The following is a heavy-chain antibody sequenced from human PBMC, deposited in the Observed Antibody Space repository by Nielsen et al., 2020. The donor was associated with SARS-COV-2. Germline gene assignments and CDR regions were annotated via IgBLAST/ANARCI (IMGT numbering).Heavy chain of an antibody. CDR1: GFTFSSYG. Sequence: GESLKISCAASGFTFSSYGMHWVRQAPGKGLEWVAVIWYDGSNKYYADSVKGRFTISRDNSKNTLYLQMNSLRAEDTAVYYCAREGSLCPPRIAVAAPPDYYYGMDVWGQGTTVTVPS. J-gene: IGHJ6*02. CDR3: AREGSLCPPRIAVAAPPDYYYGMDV. V-gene: IGHV3-33*01. CDR2: IWYDGSNK. D-gene: IGHD6-19*01.